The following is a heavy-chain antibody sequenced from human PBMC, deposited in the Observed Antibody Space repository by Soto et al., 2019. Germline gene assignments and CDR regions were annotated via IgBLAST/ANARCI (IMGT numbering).Heavy chain of an antibody. D-gene: IGHD4-4*01. CDR1: GGSISSGGYY. Sequence: PSETLSLTCTVSGGSISSGGYYWSWIRQHPGKGLEWIGYIYYSGSTYYNPSLKSRVTISIDTSKNQFSLKLSSVTAADTAVYYCARVSKRKKWFDPWGQGTLVTVSS. CDR3: ARVSKRKKWFDP. V-gene: IGHV4-31*03. J-gene: IGHJ5*02. CDR2: IYYSGST.